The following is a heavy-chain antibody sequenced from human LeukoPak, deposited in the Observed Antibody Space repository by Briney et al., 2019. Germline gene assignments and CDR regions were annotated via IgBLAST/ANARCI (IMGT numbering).Heavy chain of an antibody. CDR2: IYPGDSDT. CDR3: ARHSLKYYYGSGRDYQYYYYYMDV. Sequence: GESLKISCKGSGYRFNSYWIGWVRQMPGKGLEWMGIIYPGDSDTRYSPSFQGQVTISADKSISTAYLQWSSLKASDTAMYYCARHSLKYYYGSGRDYQYYYYYMDVWGKGTTVTVSS. V-gene: IGHV5-51*01. D-gene: IGHD3-10*01. CDR1: GYRFNSYW. J-gene: IGHJ6*03.